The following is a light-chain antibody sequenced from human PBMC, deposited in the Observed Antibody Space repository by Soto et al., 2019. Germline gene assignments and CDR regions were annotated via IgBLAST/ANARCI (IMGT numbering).Light chain of an antibody. CDR2: EVS. V-gene: IGLV2-14*01. J-gene: IGLJ1*01. CDR3: SSYRSRSPCI. CDR1: SSDGGVYNY. Sequence: QSVLTQPASVSGSPGQSITISCTGTSSDGGVYNYVSWYQQHPGKAPKLMIYEVSNRPSGVSNRFSGFKSGNTASLTISGLQAEDEAAYYCSSYRSRSPCIFGPATKV.